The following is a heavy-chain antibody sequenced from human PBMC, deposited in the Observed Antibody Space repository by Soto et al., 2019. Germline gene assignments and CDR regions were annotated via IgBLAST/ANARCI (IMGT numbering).Heavy chain of an antibody. J-gene: IGHJ4*02. D-gene: IGHD3-22*01. CDR3: ARGFYDSRGYSSPFAY. V-gene: IGHV1-18*01. Sequence: ASVKVSCKASGYTFTSYAMHWVRQAPGQGLEWMGWISAYNGHTNYAQKLQGRVTMTTDTSTSTAYMELRSLRSDDTAVYFCARGFYDSRGYSSPFAYWGQGIVVTVSS. CDR1: GYTFTSYA. CDR2: ISAYNGHT.